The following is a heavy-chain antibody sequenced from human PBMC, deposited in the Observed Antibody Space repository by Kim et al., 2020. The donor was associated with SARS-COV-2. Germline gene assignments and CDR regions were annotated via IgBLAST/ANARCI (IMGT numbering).Heavy chain of an antibody. V-gene: IGHV4-39*01. D-gene: IGHD2-21*02. CDR2: IFYSGST. CDR3: ARHENCGGDCYMAWYFDL. CDR1: GGSISSSIYY. Sequence: SETLSLTCTVSGGSISSSIYYWVWIRQPPGQGLDWVGTIFYSGSTYYNPSRNSRVTISVDTSKNQFSLKLISVTAADTAVYYCARHENCGGDCYMAWYFDLWGGGTQVTVSS. J-gene: IGHJ2*01.